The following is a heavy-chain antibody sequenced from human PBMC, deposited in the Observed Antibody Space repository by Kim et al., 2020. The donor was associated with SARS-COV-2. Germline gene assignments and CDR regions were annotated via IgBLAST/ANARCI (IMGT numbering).Heavy chain of an antibody. CDR2: ISGSGVGI. Sequence: GSLRLSCAVSGLTFSTYAMTWVRQPPGKGLEWVSSISGSGVGIYHADAVKGRFTISRDNFKSTVHLQMNRLRVEDTAMYFCVKDRNSSSATSFGMDVWGHGTTVTVSS. J-gene: IGHJ6*02. CDR3: VKDRNSSSATSFGMDV. V-gene: IGHV3-23*01. D-gene: IGHD6-6*01. CDR1: GLTFSTYA.